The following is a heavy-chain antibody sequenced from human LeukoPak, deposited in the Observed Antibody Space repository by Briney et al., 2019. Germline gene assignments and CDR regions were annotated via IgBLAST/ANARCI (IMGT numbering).Heavy chain of an antibody. CDR2: ISSSGSTI. J-gene: IGHJ6*02. V-gene: IGHV3-48*04. D-gene: IGHD3-9*01. Sequence: GGSLRLSCAASGFTFSSYSMNWVRQAPGKGLEWVSYISSSGSTIYYADSVKGRFTISRDNAKNSLYLQMNSLRAEDTAVYYCARDLHPVLRYFDRDYYGMDVWGQGTTVTVSS. CDR1: GFTFSSYS. CDR3: ARDLHPVLRYFDRDYYGMDV.